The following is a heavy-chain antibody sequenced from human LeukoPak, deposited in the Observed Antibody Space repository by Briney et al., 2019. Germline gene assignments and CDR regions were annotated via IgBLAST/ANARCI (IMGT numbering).Heavy chain of an antibody. Sequence: ASVKVSCTASGGTFSSYAISWVRQAPGQGLEWMGVIIPIFGTANYAQKFQGRVTITTDESTSTAYMELSSLRSEDTAVYYCARGNSSGYYYDHDDAFDIWGQGTMVTVSS. CDR3: ARGNSSGYYYDHDDAFDI. V-gene: IGHV1-69*05. CDR1: GGTFSSYA. D-gene: IGHD3-22*01. J-gene: IGHJ3*02. CDR2: IIPIFGTA.